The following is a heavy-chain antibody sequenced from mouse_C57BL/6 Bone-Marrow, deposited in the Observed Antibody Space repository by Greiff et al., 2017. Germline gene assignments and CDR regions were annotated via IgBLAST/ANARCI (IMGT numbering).Heavy chain of an antibody. V-gene: IGHV5-4*03. J-gene: IGHJ3*01. CDR2: ISDGGSYT. Sequence: EVNVVESGGGLVKPGGSLKLSCAASGFTFRSYAMSWVRQTPEKRLEWVATISDGGSYTYYPDNVKGRFTLSRDNAKNNLYLQMSHLKSEDTAMYYCASEITTVVVPPRAYWGQGTLVTVSA. CDR1: GFTFRSYA. D-gene: IGHD1-1*01. CDR3: ASEITTVVVPPRAY.